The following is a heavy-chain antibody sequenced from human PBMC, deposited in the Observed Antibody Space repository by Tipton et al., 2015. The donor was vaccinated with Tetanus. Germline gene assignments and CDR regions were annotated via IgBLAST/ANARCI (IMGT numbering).Heavy chain of an antibody. Sequence: TLSLICTVSGGPISSGGYYWSWIRQHPGKGLEWIGDIYYSGSTYYNPSLKSRVTLSVDTSKNQFSLKLNSVSAADTAVYYCARDQARGARGWNYFDYWGQGTLVTVSS. V-gene: IGHV4-31*03. J-gene: IGHJ4*02. D-gene: IGHD1-26*01. CDR3: ARDQARGARGWNYFDY. CDR1: GGPISSGGYY. CDR2: IYYSGST.